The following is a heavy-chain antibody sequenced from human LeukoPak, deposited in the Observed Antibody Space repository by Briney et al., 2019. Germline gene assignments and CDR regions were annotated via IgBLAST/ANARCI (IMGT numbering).Heavy chain of an antibody. V-gene: IGHV5-51*01. CDR3: ARHLGYCSGGSCYGFDY. Sequence: GESLKIPCKGSGYSFTSYWIGWVRQMPGKGLEWMGIIYSGESGTRYSPSFQGQVTISADKSISPAYLQWSRLKASDTAMYYCARHLGYCSGGSCYGFDYWGQGTLVTVSS. D-gene: IGHD2-15*01. CDR1: GYSFTSYW. J-gene: IGHJ4*02. CDR2: IYSGESGT.